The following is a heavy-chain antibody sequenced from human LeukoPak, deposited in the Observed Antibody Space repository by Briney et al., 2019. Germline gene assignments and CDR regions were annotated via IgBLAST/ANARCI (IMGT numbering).Heavy chain of an antibody. CDR1: GFIFSDYY. Sequence: GGSLRLSCAASGFIFSDYYMSWIRQAPGKGLEWVSYISSSGSTKYYADSVEGRFTISRDSAKNSLYLQMNSLRAEDTAVYYCARGALRGVITPYFGYWGQGTLVTVSS. V-gene: IGHV3-11*04. J-gene: IGHJ4*02. CDR2: ISSSGSTK. CDR3: ARGALRGVITPYFGY. D-gene: IGHD3-10*01.